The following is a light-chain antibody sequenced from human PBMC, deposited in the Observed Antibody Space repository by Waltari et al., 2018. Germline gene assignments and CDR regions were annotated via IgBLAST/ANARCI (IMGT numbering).Light chain of an antibody. V-gene: IGKV2-28*01. CDR3: MEALHAST. CDR2: LGY. J-gene: IGKJ5*01. Sequence: IVMTQSPLSLPVTPGEPASISCKSSQSVLHTSGYNYLDGYLQKPGQSPRLLIYLGYNRASGVPDRFSGSGSGTDFTLKISRVEAEDVGVYYCMEALHASTFGQGTRLEIK. CDR1: QSVLHTSGYNY.